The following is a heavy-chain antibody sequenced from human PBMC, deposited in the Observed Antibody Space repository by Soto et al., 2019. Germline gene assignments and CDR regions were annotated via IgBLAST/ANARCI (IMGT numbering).Heavy chain of an antibody. D-gene: IGHD3-10*01. CDR2: IYYSGST. V-gene: IGHV4-59*12. J-gene: IGHJ4*02. CDR3: ASGSVLLAY. CDR1: GGSTSSYY. Sequence: PSETLSLTCTVSGGSTSSYYWSWIRQPPGKRLEWIGYIYYSGSTNYNPSLKSRVDISIDTSKKQFSLKLSSVTVADTAVYYCASGSVLLAYWGQGTLVTVSS.